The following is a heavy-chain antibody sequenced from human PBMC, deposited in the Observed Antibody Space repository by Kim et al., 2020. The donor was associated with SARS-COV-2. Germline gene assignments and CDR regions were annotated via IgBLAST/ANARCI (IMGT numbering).Heavy chain of an antibody. Sequence: ASVKVSCKASGYTFTSYYMHWVRQAPGQGLEWMGIINPSGGSTSYAQKFQGRVTMTRDTSTSTVYMELSSLRSEDTAVYYCAREQQLVRYYYYGMDVWGQGTTVTVSS. D-gene: IGHD6-6*01. V-gene: IGHV1-46*01. J-gene: IGHJ6*02. CDR3: AREQQLVRYYYYGMDV. CDR2: INPSGGST. CDR1: GYTFTSYY.